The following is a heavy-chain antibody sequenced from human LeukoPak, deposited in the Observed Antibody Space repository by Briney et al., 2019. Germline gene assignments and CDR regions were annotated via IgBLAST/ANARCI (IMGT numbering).Heavy chain of an antibody. D-gene: IGHD4-17*01. CDR1: GFTFSSFA. J-gene: IGHJ4*02. Sequence: SGGSLRLSCAASGFTFSSFAMSWVRQAPGKGLEWVSTISGSGGTTNYAVSVKGRFTFSRDNSKKMVYLQMNSLRVEDTAVYYCAKDLPDYGDYIGGYWGQGTLVTVSS. CDR3: AKDLPDYGDYIGGY. CDR2: ISGSGGTT. V-gene: IGHV3-23*01.